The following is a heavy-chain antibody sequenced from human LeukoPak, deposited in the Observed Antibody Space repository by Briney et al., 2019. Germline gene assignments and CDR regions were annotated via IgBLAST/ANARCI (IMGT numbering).Heavy chain of an antibody. J-gene: IGHJ4*02. D-gene: IGHD6-13*01. Sequence: SSETLSLTCNVSGALISSYYWSWIRQPPGKGLEWIGYISYSGGTNYNPSLKSRVTISVDMSKNHFSLRLSSMTTADTAVYYCAKQDRGTGIAAGLDYWGQGTLVTVSS. CDR2: ISYSGGT. V-gene: IGHV4-59*08. CDR1: GALISSYY. CDR3: AKQDRGTGIAAGLDY.